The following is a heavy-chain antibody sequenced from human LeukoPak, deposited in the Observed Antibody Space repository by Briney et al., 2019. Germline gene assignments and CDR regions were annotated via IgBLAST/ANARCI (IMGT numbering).Heavy chain of an antibody. J-gene: IGHJ4*02. CDR1: GFTFSSYA. V-gene: IGHV3-30*04. D-gene: IGHD2-15*01. CDR3: ARDRKSVVVAATLAYYFDY. Sequence: GRSLRLSCAASGFTFSSYAMHWVRQAPGKGLEWVAVISYDGSNKYYADSVKGRFIISRDNSKNTLYLQMNSLRAEDTAVYYCARDRKSVVVAATLAYYFDYWGQGTLVTVSS. CDR2: ISYDGSNK.